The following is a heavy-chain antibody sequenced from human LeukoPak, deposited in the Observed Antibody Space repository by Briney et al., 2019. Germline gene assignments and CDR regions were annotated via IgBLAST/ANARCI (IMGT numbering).Heavy chain of an antibody. J-gene: IGHJ1*01. CDR1: GYTLTEYY. CDR3: ARLAAVPG. CDR2: IHPNSGGT. Sequence: ASVKVSCKASGYTLTEYYLHWVRQAPGQGLEWMGWIHPNSGGTNYAQKFQGRVAMTRDTSISTAYMELSSLRSDDTAVYYCARLAAVPGWGQGTLVTVSS. V-gene: IGHV1-2*02. D-gene: IGHD6-19*01.